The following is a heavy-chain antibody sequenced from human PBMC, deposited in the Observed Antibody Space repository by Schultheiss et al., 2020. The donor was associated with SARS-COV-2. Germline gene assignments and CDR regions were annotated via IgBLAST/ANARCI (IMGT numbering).Heavy chain of an antibody. Sequence: GGSLRLSCAASGFTFSSYGMHWVRQAPGKGLEWVAVISYDGSNKYYADSVKGRFTISRDNSKNTLYLQMSSLRAEDTALYYCAKAMGGGYSYGLDYYYGMDVWGQGTTVTVSS. CDR3: AKAMGGGYSYGLDYYYGMDV. V-gene: IGHV3-30*18. CDR1: GFTFSSYG. J-gene: IGHJ6*02. D-gene: IGHD5-18*01. CDR2: ISYDGSNK.